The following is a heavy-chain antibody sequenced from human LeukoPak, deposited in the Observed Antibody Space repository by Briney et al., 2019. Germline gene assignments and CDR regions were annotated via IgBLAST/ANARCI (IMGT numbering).Heavy chain of an antibody. J-gene: IGHJ4*02. CDR3: ARGRGRQLGRSIDY. CDR2: MNPNSGNT. Sequence: ASVKVSCKASGYTFTRYDIHWGRQATGQGLGWLGWMNPNSGNTGYAQKFQGRVTMTRNTSISTAYMELSSLRSEDTAVYYCARGRGRQLGRSIDYWGQGTLVTVSS. CDR1: GYTFTRYD. V-gene: IGHV1-8*01. D-gene: IGHD6-13*01.